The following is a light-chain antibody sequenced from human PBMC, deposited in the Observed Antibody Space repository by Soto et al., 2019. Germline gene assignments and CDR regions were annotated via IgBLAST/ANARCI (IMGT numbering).Light chain of an antibody. J-gene: IGLJ1*01. CDR1: SSDVGGYNY. V-gene: IGLV2-14*03. CDR3: SSYTTSNTRQKV. CDR2: DVS. Sequence: QSVLTQPASVSGSPGQSITISCTGTSSDVGGYNYVSWYQHHPGKAPKLLIYDVSNRPSGVSNRFSGSKSDNTASLTISGLQPEDEADYYCSSYTTSNTRQKVFVTGTKVTVL.